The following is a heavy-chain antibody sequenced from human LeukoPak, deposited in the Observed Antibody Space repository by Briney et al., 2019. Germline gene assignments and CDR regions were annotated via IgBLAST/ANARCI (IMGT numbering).Heavy chain of an antibody. V-gene: IGHV3-48*02. CDR3: VRGPYYYYGMDV. Sequence: GGSLRLSCAASGFTFSSYSMNWVRQAPGKGLEWVSYISSSSTIYYADSVKGRFTISRDNAKNSLYLQMNSLRDEDTAVYYCVRGPYYYYGMDVWGQGTMVTVSS. CDR1: GFTFSSYS. J-gene: IGHJ6*02. CDR2: ISSSSTI.